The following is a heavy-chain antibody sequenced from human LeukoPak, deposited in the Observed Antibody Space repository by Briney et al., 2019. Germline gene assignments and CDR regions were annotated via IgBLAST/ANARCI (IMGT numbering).Heavy chain of an antibody. D-gene: IGHD1-26*01. V-gene: IGHV1-18*04. CDR3: ARAGLYSGSYGGDY. J-gene: IGHJ4*02. CDR2: ISAYNGNT. Sequence: ASVKVSCKASGYTFTSYGISWVRQAPGQGLEWMGRISAYNGNTNYAQKPQGRVTMTTDTSTSTAYMELRSLRSDDTAVYYCARAGLYSGSYGGDYWGQGTLVTVSS. CDR1: GYTFTSYG.